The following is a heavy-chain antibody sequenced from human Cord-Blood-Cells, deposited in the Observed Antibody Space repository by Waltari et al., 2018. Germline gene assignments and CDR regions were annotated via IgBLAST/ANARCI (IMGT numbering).Heavy chain of an antibody. CDR1: GYTFTGIY. CDR3: ARGGYSYGYIGPFDY. Sequence: QVQLVQSAAAVKKPEASVKVSCQASGYTFTGIYINRVRQAPGQGREWMGWINPNSGGTNYAQKFQGRVTMTRDTSISTAYMELSRLRSDDTAVYYCARGGYSYGYIGPFDYWGQGTLVTVSS. D-gene: IGHD5-18*01. CDR2: INPNSGGT. J-gene: IGHJ4*02. V-gene: IGHV1-2*02.